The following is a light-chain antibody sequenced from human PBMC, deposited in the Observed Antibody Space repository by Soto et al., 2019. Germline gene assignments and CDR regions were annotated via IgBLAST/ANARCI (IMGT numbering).Light chain of an antibody. CDR2: GAS. J-gene: IGKJ1*01. V-gene: IGKV3-20*01. CDR3: QQYSSLWT. CDR1: QSVSNNY. Sequence: EIVLMQSPGTLSLSPGERATLSCRTSQSVSNNYLAWYQQKPGQAPRLLIYGASSRATGIPDRFSGSGSGTDFTLSISRLEPEDFAVYYCQQYSSLWTFGQGTKVDIK.